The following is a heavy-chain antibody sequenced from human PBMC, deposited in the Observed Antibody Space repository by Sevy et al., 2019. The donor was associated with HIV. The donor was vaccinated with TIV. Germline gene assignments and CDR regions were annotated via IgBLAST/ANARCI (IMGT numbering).Heavy chain of an antibody. Sequence: ASVKVSCKASGYTFTSYYMHWVRQAPGQGLEWMGIINPSGGSTSYAQKFQGRVTMTRDTSTSTVYMDLSSLRSEDTAVYYCARSYSFYDSSGYYHHFFDAFDIWGQGTMVTVSS. J-gene: IGHJ3*02. CDR2: INPSGGST. CDR3: ARSYSFYDSSGYYHHFFDAFDI. V-gene: IGHV1-46*01. D-gene: IGHD3-22*01. CDR1: GYTFTSYY.